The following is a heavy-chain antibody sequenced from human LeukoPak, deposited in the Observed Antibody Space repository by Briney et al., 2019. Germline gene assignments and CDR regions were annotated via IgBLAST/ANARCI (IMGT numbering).Heavy chain of an antibody. Sequence: GASVKVSCKASGYTFTSYCMHWVRQAPGQGLEWMGIINPSGGSTSYAQKFQGRVTMTRDTSTSTVYMELSSLRSEDTAVYYCARTTEGYCSSASCFGFSYSYYMDVWGKGTTVTISS. V-gene: IGHV1-46*01. D-gene: IGHD2-2*01. CDR2: INPSGGST. CDR1: GYTFTSYC. CDR3: ARTTEGYCSSASCFGFSYSYYMDV. J-gene: IGHJ6*03.